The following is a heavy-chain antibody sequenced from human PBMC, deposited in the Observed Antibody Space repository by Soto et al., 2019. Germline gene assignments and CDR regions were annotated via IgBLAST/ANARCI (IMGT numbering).Heavy chain of an antibody. J-gene: IGHJ4*02. CDR3: ARGSRIAVAGNPFSDY. D-gene: IGHD6-19*01. Sequence: ASVKVSCKASGYTFTSYYMHWVRQAPGQGLEWMGWINPNSGDTNYAQKFQGWVTMTRDTSISTAYMELSRLTFDDTAVYYCARGSRIAVAGNPFSDYWGQGTLVTVSS. CDR1: GYTFTSYY. V-gene: IGHV1-2*04. CDR2: INPNSGDT.